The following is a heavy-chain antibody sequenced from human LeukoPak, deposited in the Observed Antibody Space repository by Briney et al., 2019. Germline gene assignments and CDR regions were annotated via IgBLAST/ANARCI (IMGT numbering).Heavy chain of an antibody. Sequence: PSETLSHTCTVSGGSISSYYWSWIRQPPGKGLEWIGYIYYSGSTNYNPSLKSRVTISADTSKNQFSLKLSSVTAADTAVYYCARDRGDDAFDIWGQGTMVTVSS. CDR2: IYYSGST. V-gene: IGHV4-59*01. D-gene: IGHD5-12*01. CDR3: ARDRGDDAFDI. CDR1: GGSISSYY. J-gene: IGHJ3*02.